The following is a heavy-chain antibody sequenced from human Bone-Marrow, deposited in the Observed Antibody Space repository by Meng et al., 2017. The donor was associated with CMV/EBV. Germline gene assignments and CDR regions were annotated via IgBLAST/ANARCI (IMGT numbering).Heavy chain of an antibody. D-gene: IGHD4-17*01. J-gene: IGHJ4*02. Sequence: SETLSLTCTVSGYSISSDYYWAWIRQPPGKGLEWIGSIYQTGGNYYNPSLKSRVTVSVDRSKNQFSLKLSSVTAADTAVYYCARERAIYGDIAEYFFDYWGQGRLVTVPS. CDR3: ARERAIYGDIAEYFFDY. V-gene: IGHV4-38-2*02. CDR2: IYQTGGN. CDR1: GYSISSDYY.